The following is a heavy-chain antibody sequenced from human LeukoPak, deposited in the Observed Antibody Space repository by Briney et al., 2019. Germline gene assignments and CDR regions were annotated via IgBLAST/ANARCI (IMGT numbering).Heavy chain of an antibody. CDR1: GFTFSSYD. J-gene: IGHJ4*02. V-gene: IGHV3-13*01. CDR3: ARAGIAAAGPSTGFDY. CDR2: IGTAGDT. D-gene: IGHD6-13*01. Sequence: GGSLRLSCAASGFTFSSYDMHWVRQATGKGLEWVSAIGTAGDTYYPGSVKGRFTISRENAKNSLYLQMNSLRAGDTAVYYCARAGIAAAGPSTGFDYWSQGTLVTVSS.